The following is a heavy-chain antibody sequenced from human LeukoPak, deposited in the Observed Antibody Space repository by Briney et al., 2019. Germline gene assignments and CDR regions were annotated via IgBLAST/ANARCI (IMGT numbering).Heavy chain of an antibody. J-gene: IGHJ3*02. V-gene: IGHV3-53*01. Sequence: GSLRLSCAASGFTVSSNYMSWVRQAPGKGLEWVSVIYSGGSTYYADSVKGRFTISRDNSKNTLYLQMNSLRAEDTAVYYCASDAVLTGYYSDAFDIWGQGTMVTVSS. D-gene: IGHD3-9*01. CDR2: IYSGGST. CDR1: GFTVSSNY. CDR3: ASDAVLTGYYSDAFDI.